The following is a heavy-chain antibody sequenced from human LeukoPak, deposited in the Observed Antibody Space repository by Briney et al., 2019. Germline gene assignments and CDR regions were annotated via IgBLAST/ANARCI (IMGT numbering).Heavy chain of an antibody. D-gene: IGHD5/OR15-5a*01. CDR3: ARGKIIWSTPGGNWFDP. V-gene: IGHV4-39*07. Sequence: SETLSLTCTVSGGSISSGDYYWSWIRQPPGKGLEWIGEINHSGSTKYNPSLKSRVTISVDTSKNQFSLKLSSVTAADTAAYYCARGKIIWSTPGGNWFDPWGQGTLVTVSS. J-gene: IGHJ5*02. CDR1: GGSISSGDYY. CDR2: INHSGST.